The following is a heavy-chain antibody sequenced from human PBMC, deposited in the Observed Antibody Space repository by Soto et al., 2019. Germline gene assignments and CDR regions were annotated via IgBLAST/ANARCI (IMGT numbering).Heavy chain of an antibody. J-gene: IGHJ4*02. CDR1: GFSFSSYA. Sequence: QVQLVESGGGVVQPGRSLRLSCAASGFSFSSYAMHWVRQAPGKGLEWVAVISYDGTNKYYADSVKGRFTISRDNSKNTLYLQMNSLRPEDMAVYYCARSSGGYYGSGTYWGEGTPVTVSP. CDR2: ISYDGTNK. D-gene: IGHD3-10*01. V-gene: IGHV3-30-3*01. CDR3: ARSSGGYYGSGTY.